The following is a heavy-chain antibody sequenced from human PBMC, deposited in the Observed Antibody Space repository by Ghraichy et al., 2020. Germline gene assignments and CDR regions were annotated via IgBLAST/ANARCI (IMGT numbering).Heavy chain of an antibody. CDR3: ARDRERGSEYFQH. CDR2: ISSSSSYI. J-gene: IGHJ1*01. D-gene: IGHD1-1*01. Sequence: GGSLRLSCAASGFTFSSYSMNWVRQAPGKGLEWVSSISSSSSYIYYTDSVKGRFTISRDNAKNSLYLQMNSLRAEDTAVYYCARDRERGSEYFQHWGQGTLVTVSS. V-gene: IGHV3-21*01. CDR1: GFTFSSYS.